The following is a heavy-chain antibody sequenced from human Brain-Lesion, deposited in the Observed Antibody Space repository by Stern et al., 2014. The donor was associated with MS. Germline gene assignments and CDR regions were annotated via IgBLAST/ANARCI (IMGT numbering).Heavy chain of an antibody. J-gene: IGHJ5*02. CDR3: AKDGPALVTNWFDP. CDR1: GGTFGTYP. V-gene: IGHV1-69*06. D-gene: IGHD5-18*01. Sequence: VHLVESGPEVKKPGSSVQVSCKASGGTFGTYPITWLRQAPGQGLEWMGRLIPIFGSPNYAQKFQGRVTITADRSTTTVYMKLSSLKSDDAAVYYCAKDGPALVTNWFDPWGRGTLVTVSS. CDR2: LIPIFGSP.